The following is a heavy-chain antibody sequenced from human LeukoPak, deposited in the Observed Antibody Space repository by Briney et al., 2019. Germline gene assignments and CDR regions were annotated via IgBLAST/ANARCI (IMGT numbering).Heavy chain of an antibody. CDR2: IYYSGST. V-gene: IGHV4-59*01. CDR3: ARAYYGSGSYSFDY. D-gene: IGHD3-10*01. Sequence: PSETLSLTCTVSGGSISSYYWSWIRQPPGKGLEWIGYIYYSGSTNYNPSLKSRVTISVDTSKNQFSLKLSSVTAADTAVYYCARAYYGSGSYSFDYWGQGTLVTVSS. J-gene: IGHJ4*02. CDR1: GGSISSYY.